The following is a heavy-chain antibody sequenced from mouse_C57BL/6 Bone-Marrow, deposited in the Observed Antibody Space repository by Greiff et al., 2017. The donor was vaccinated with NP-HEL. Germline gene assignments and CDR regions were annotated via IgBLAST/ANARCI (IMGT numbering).Heavy chain of an antibody. CDR1: GYTFTSYG. J-gene: IGHJ2*01. D-gene: IGHD1-2*01. Sequence: EVQLQQSGAELVRPGSSVKMSCKTSGYTFTSYGINWVKQRPGQGLEWIGYIYLGNGYTEYNEKFKGKATLTSDTSSSTAYMQLSSLTSEDSAIYFCARSYYGSFDYWGQGTTLTVSS. CDR3: ARSYYGSFDY. CDR2: IYLGNGYT. V-gene: IGHV1-58*01.